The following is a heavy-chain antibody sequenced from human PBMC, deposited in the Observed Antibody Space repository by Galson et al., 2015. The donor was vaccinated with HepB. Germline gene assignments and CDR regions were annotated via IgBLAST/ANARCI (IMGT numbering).Heavy chain of an antibody. CDR3: ARRISLVRGIITKPDYYYGMDV. CDR1: GFTFSSYW. J-gene: IGHJ6*02. Sequence: SRRLSCAASGFTFSSYWMNWVRQAPGKGLEWVAHINQDGSSKYYVDSVKGRFTISRDNAKDSVYLQLDSLRAEDTAVYYCARRISLVRGIITKPDYYYGMDVWGQGTTVTVAS. V-gene: IGHV3-7*03. CDR2: INQDGSSK. D-gene: IGHD3-10*01.